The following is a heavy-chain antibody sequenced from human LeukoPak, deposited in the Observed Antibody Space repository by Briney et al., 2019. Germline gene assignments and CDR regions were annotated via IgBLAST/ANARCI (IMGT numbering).Heavy chain of an antibody. V-gene: IGHV1-18*01. D-gene: IGHD3-22*01. J-gene: IGHJ3*02. CDR3: ARGPTYYYDSSGYYLNDAFDI. CDR1: GYTFTSYG. Sequence: ASVKVSCKASGYTFTSYGISWVRQAPGQGLEWMGWISAYNGNTNYAQKLQGRVTMTTDTSTSTAYMELRSLRSDDTAVYYCARGPTYYYDSSGYYLNDAFDIWGQGTMVTVSS. CDR2: ISAYNGNT.